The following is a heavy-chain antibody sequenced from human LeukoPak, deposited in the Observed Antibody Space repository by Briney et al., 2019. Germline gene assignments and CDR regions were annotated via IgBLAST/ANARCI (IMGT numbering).Heavy chain of an antibody. Sequence: GGSLRLSCAASGFTFSSYSMNWVRQAPGKGLEWVSSISSSSSYIYYADSVKGRFTISRDNAKNSLYLQMNSLRAEDTAVYYCVVIAVAGVADAFDIWGQGTMVTVSS. CDR3: VVIAVAGVADAFDI. D-gene: IGHD6-19*01. J-gene: IGHJ3*02. V-gene: IGHV3-21*01. CDR1: GFTFSSYS. CDR2: ISSSSSYI.